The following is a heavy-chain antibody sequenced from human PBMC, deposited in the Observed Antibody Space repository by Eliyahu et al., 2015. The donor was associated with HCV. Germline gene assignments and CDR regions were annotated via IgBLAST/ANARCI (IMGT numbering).Heavy chain of an antibody. CDR3: ARVGAGYSYGYVFDP. V-gene: IGHV4-34*01. Sequence: QVQLQQWGAGLLKPSETLSLTCAVYGGSFSGYYWSWIRQPPGKGLEWIGEINHSGSTNYNPSLKSRVTISVDTSKNQFSLKLSSVTAADTAVYYCARVGAGYSYGYVFDPWGQGTLVTVSS. CDR2: INHSGST. CDR1: GGSFSGYY. D-gene: IGHD5-18*01. J-gene: IGHJ5*02.